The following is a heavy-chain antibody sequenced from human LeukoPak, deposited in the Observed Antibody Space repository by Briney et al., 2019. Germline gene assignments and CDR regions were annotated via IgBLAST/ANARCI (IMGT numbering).Heavy chain of an antibody. J-gene: IGHJ4*02. D-gene: IGHD3-10*01. Sequence: GESLEISCKGSGYRFTNFWIGWVRQIPGKGLEWMGTVYPDDSETRYSPSFQGHVTLSTDKSINTAYLQWSSLKTSDTAIYYCARQGRGDSGSLYYFDSWGQGTLVTVSS. CDR3: ARQGRGDSGSLYYFDS. V-gene: IGHV5-51*01. CDR1: GYRFTNFW. CDR2: VYPDDSET.